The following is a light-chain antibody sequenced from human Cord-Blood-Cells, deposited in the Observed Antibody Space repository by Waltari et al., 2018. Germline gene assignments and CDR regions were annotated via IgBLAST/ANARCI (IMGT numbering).Light chain of an antibody. V-gene: IGKV4-1*01. CDR3: QQYYSTPYT. CDR2: WAS. J-gene: IGKJ2*01. Sequence: DIVLTQSPASLALSLAKRASINCQSSQSVFYSSNNKNYLAWYQQTPGQPPKLLIYWASTRESGVPDRFSGSGSGTDFTLTISSLQAEDVAVYYCQQYYSTPYTFGQGTKLEIK. CDR1: QSVFYSSNNKNY.